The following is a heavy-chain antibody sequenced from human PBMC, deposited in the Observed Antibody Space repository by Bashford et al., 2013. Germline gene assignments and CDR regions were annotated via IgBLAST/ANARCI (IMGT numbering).Heavy chain of an antibody. CDR2: SSGDNGDT. D-gene: IGHD6-13*01. J-gene: IGHJ4*02. CDR3: ARDGSSSWYIY. V-gene: IGHV1-18*01. Sequence: WVRQAPGQGLEWMGWSSGDNGDTNYAQKFQGRVTMTTDTSTSTAYMELRSLRFDDTAVYYCARDGSSSWYIYWGQGTLVTVSS.